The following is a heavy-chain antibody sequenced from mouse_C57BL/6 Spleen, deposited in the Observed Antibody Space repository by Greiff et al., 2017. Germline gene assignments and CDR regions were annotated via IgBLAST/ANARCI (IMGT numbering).Heavy chain of an antibody. J-gene: IGHJ3*01. V-gene: IGHV14-2*01. CDR3: AKGVYDYDGFAY. D-gene: IGHD2-4*01. Sequence: VQLQQSGAGLLKPGASVRLSCPASALNIKDYFMHWWKPRTEQGMEGIGRIDPEDGENKYAPKFQGKATITADTSSNTAYMQLSSLTSEDSAVYYCAKGVYDYDGFAYWGQGTLGTVSA. CDR1: ALNIKDYF. CDR2: IDPEDGEN.